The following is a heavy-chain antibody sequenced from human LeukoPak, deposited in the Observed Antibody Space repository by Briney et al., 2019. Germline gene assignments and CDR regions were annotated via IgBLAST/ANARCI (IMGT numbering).Heavy chain of an antibody. CDR1: GFTFSSYA. D-gene: IGHD1-26*01. Sequence: PGGSLRLSCAASGFTFSSYAMSWVRQAPGKGLEWVSAISGSGGSTYYADSVKGRFTISRDNSKNTLYLQMNSLRAEDTAVYYCATRDAWELLTGNDYWGQGTLVTVSS. J-gene: IGHJ4*02. CDR2: ISGSGGST. CDR3: ATRDAWELLTGNDY. V-gene: IGHV3-23*01.